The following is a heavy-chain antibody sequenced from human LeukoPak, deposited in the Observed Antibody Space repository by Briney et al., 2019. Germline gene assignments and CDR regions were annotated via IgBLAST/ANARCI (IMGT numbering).Heavy chain of an antibody. D-gene: IGHD2-2*01. CDR2: TSAYNGNT. CDR3: ARGGLEDCDTSSCRTSLLY. V-gene: IGHV1-18*01. J-gene: IGHJ4*02. CDR1: GYTFTSYG. Sequence: ASVKVSCKASGYTFTSYGISWVRQAPGQGLEWMGWTSAYNGNTNYAQKLQGRVTMTTDTSTSTAYMELRSLRSDDTAVYYCARGGLEDCDTSSCRTSLLYWGQGTLVTVSS.